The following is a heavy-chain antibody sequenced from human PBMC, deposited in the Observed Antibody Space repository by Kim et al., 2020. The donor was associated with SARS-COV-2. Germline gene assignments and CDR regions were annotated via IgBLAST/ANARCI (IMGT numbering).Heavy chain of an antibody. D-gene: IGHD3-10*01. Sequence: ASVKVSCKASGYTFTSYAMNWVRQAPGQGLEWMGWINTNTGNPTYAQSFTGRFGFSLDTSVSTAYLQISSLSAEDTAVYYCATTVGDYYCSGPFFDYWGQGTLVTASS. V-gene: IGHV7-4-1*02. CDR1: GYTFTSYA. CDR3: ATTVGDYYCSGPFFDY. CDR2: INTNTGNP. J-gene: IGHJ4*02.